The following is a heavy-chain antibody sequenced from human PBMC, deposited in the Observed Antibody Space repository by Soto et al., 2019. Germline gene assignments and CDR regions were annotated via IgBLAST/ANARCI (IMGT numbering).Heavy chain of an antibody. V-gene: IGHV4-31*03. Sequence: QVQLQESGPGLVKPSQTLSLTCTVSGGSISSGGYYWSWLRQHPGKGPEWIGYIYYSGSTYYNPSLKSRVTISVDTSKNQFSLKLSSVTAADTAVYYCARANIAARPVDYWGQGTLVTVSS. D-gene: IGHD6-6*01. CDR2: IYYSGST. CDR3: ARANIAARPVDY. CDR1: GGSISSGGYY. J-gene: IGHJ4*02.